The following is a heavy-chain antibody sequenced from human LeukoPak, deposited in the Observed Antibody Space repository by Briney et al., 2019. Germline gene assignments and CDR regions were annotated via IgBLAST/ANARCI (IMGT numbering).Heavy chain of an antibody. V-gene: IGHV4-34*01. J-gene: IGHJ3*02. CDR3: AGANSGSLPAVGAFDI. CDR1: GGSFSGYY. Sequence: SETLSLTCAVYGGSFSGYYWSWIRQPPGKGLEWIGEINHSGSTNYNPSLKSRVTISVDTSKNQFSLKLSSVTAADTAVYYCAGANSGSLPAVGAFDIWGQGTMVTVSS. D-gene: IGHD1-26*01. CDR2: INHSGST.